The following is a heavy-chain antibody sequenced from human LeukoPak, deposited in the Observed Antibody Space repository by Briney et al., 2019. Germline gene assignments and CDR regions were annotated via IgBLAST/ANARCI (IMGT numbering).Heavy chain of an antibody. J-gene: IGHJ5*02. D-gene: IGHD3-10*01. CDR1: GFTFNDYS. V-gene: IGHV3-48*04. Sequence: GGSLRLSCAASGFTFNDYSMNWVRQAPGKGLEWVSYISNGGGIIYYADSVKGRFTISRDNAKNSLYLQMNSLRAEDTAVYYCAREMITYYYGSGSYYSPWGQGTLVTVSS. CDR2: ISNGGGII. CDR3: AREMITYYYGSGSYYSP.